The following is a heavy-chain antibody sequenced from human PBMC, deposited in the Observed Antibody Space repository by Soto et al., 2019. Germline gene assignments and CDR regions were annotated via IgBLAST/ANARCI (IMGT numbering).Heavy chain of an antibody. CDR2: ISAYNGNT. D-gene: IGHD1-26*01. Sequence: QVQLVQSGAEVKKPGASVKVSCKASGYTFTSYGISWVRQAPGQGLEWMGWISAYNGNTNYAQKLQGRVTMTTDTPTSTAYMELRSLRSDDTAVYYCARSRQEWELLLTDAFDIWGQGTMVTVSS. CDR1: GYTFTSYG. CDR3: ARSRQEWELLLTDAFDI. J-gene: IGHJ3*02. V-gene: IGHV1-18*01.